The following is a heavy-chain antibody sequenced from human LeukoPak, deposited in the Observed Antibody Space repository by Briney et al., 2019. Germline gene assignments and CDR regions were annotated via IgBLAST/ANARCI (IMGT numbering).Heavy chain of an antibody. D-gene: IGHD6-19*01. CDR3: ARVQVAGIDY. J-gene: IGHJ4*02. CDR1: GGSFSGYY. Sequence: SETLSLTCAVYGGSFSGYYWNWIRQPPGKGLEWIGEINHSGSTNYNPSLKSRVTISVDTSKNQFSLKLSSVTAADTAVYYCARVQVAGIDYWGQGTLVTVSS. V-gene: IGHV4-34*01. CDR2: INHSGST.